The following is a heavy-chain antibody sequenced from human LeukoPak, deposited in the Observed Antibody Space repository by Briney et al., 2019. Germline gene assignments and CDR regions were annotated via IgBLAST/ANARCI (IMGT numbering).Heavy chain of an antibody. D-gene: IGHD3-10*01. CDR3: ARLIWFGSAFDI. Sequence: SETLSLTCAVYGGSFSGYYWSWIRQPPGKGLEWIGEINHSGSTNYNPSLKSRVTISVDTSKNQFSLKLSSVTAADTAVYYCARLIWFGSAFDIWGQGTMVTVSS. CDR1: GGSFSGYY. V-gene: IGHV4-34*01. J-gene: IGHJ3*02. CDR2: INHSGST.